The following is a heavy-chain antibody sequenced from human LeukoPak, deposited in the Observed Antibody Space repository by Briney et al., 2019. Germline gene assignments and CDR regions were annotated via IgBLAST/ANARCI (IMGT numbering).Heavy chain of an antibody. J-gene: IGHJ4*02. V-gene: IGHV3-23*01. CDR2: ISGSGGST. CDR1: GFTFSSYA. Sequence: GGSLRLSCAASGFTFSSYAMSWVRQAPGKGLEWVSAISGSGGSTYYADSVKGRFTISRDNSKNTLYLQMNSLRAEDTAVYYCAKESSYGDYGGRLQFDYWGQGTLVTVSP. CDR3: AKESSYGDYGGRLQFDY. D-gene: IGHD4-17*01.